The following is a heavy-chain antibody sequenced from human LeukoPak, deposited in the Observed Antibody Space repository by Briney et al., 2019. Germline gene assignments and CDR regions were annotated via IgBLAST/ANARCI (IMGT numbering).Heavy chain of an antibody. CDR1: GYSFTSYW. Sequence: GESLKISCKGSGYSFTSYWISWVRQMPGKGLEWMGRIDPSDSYTNYSPSFQGHVTISADKSISTAYLQWSSLKASDTAMYYCARHMVRSAYYYDSRGYYYFWGQGTLVTVSS. V-gene: IGHV5-10-1*01. CDR3: ARHMVRSAYYYDSRGYYYF. J-gene: IGHJ4*02. D-gene: IGHD3-22*01. CDR2: IDPSDSYT.